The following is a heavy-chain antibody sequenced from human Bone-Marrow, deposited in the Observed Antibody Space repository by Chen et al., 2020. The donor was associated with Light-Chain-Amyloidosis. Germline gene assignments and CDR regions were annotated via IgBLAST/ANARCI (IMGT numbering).Heavy chain of an antibody. CDR1: GFNFSSFG. CDR3: TRKGGYFDF. J-gene: IGHJ4*02. V-gene: IGHV3-23*04. CDR2: GSGSTGST. Sequence: EVQLVESGGGLVQPGGSLRLSCATAGFNFSSFGMSWVRQAPGKGLEWGSTGSGSTGSTYYAGAVKGRFIISRDNSKSTLYLQMNSLRAGDTAVYFCTRKGGYFDFWGQGSLVTVSS. D-gene: IGHD3-10*01.